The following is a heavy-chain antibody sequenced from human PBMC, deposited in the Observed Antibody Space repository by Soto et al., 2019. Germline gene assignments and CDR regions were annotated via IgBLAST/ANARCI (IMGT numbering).Heavy chain of an antibody. D-gene: IGHD2-15*01. CDR3: ARDRGGYCSGGTCYEAYGMDV. V-gene: IGHV1-69*08. Sequence: QVQMVQSGAEVKKPGSSVKVSCKASGGTFTSYTISWVRQAPGQGLEWLGRIIPILGIANYAQKFQGRVTVTADKSTNTAYMELISLRSEDTAVYYCARDRGGYCSGGTCYEAYGMDVWGQGTTVTVSS. CDR2: IIPILGIA. CDR1: GGTFTSYT. J-gene: IGHJ6*02.